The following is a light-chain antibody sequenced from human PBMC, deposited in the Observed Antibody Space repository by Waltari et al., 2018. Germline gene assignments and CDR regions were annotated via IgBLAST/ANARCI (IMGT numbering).Light chain of an antibody. CDR3: CSFAGTYTWV. J-gene: IGLJ3*02. V-gene: IGLV2-11*01. CDR1: TSDVGGYNY. CDR2: NVT. Sequence: SALTQPRSVSGSPGQSVTIPCTGTTSDVGGYNYVPCYQHHPGKAPNLMIFNVTQQPSGLPDRFSGPKSANTASLTISGLQAEDEADYYCCSFAGTYTWVFGGGTKVTVL.